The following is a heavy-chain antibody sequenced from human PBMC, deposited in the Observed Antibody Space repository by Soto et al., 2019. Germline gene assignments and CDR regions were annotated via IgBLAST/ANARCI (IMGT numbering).Heavy chain of an antibody. CDR2: TYYRSRFFS. CDR1: GDSVSSYSAA. CDR3: AKGDNLGPKTGYAFDP. V-gene: IGHV6-1*01. D-gene: IGHD5-12*01. Sequence: SQTLSLTCVISGDSVSSYSAAWNWIRQSPSGGLEWLGRTYYRSRFFSDYAESVKSRIIINPDTSNNQFSLQLNSVTPEDTAVYFCAKGDNLGPKTGYAFDPWGQGIMVTVSS. J-gene: IGHJ5*02.